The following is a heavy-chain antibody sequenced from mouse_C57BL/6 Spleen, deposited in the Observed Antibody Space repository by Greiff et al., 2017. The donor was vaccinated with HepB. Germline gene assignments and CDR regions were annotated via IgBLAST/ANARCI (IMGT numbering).Heavy chain of an antibody. V-gene: IGHV1-55*01. CDR1: GYTFTSYW. CDR3: ARYYGSSYVRYYCDY. D-gene: IGHD1-1*01. J-gene: IGHJ2*01. Sequence: QVQLQQSGAELVKPGASVKMSCKASGYTFTSYWITWVKQRPGQGLEWIGDIYPGSGSTNYNEKFKSKATLTVDTSSSTAYMQLSSLTSADSAVYYCARYYGSSYVRYYCDYWGQGTTLTVSS. CDR2: IYPGSGST.